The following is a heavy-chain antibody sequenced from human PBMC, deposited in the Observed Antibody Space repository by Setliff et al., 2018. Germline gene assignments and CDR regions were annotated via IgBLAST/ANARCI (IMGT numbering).Heavy chain of an antibody. CDR1: GYTFTDSF. Sequence: ASVKVSCKASGYTFTDSFIHWVRQAPGQGFEWLGWINPNRDDTKYAQKFQRRILMAKDTSLNTVYVELSSLRSDDTAVYYCVREGFTTLYFFDYWGQGTLVTVSS. CDR3: VREGFTTLYFFDY. V-gene: IGHV1-2*02. CDR2: INPNRDDT. D-gene: IGHD3-10*01. J-gene: IGHJ4*02.